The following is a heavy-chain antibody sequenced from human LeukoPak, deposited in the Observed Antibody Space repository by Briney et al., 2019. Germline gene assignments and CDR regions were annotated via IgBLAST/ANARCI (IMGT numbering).Heavy chain of an antibody. Sequence: SESLSLTCTVSGGSIRSSYYYWGWIRQPPGKGLEWIGYIYYSGSTNYNPSLKSRVTISVDTSKNQFSLKLSSVTAADTAVYYCAREARYYDSSGYYSQGVWFDPWGQGTLVTVSS. CDR1: GGSIRSSYYY. CDR2: IYYSGST. CDR3: AREARYYDSSGYYSQGVWFDP. J-gene: IGHJ5*02. V-gene: IGHV4-61*01. D-gene: IGHD3-22*01.